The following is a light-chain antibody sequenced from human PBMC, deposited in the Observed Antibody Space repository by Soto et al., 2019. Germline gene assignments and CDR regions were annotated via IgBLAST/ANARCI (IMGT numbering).Light chain of an antibody. Sequence: EVVLTQSTGTLSLSPGERATLSCRASQSVSSANFAWDQQKPGQAPRLHIYGASSRAPGIPHRFSGSGSGTVFPRTTHVLEPDDFAVYYCHQYGNSPQTLGQGTTVDTK. J-gene: IGKJ1*01. V-gene: IGKV3-20*01. CDR2: GAS. CDR3: HQYGNSPQT. CDR1: QSVSSAN.